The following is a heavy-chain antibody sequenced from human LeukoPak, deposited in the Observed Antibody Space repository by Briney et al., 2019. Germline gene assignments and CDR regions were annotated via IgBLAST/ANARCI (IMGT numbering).Heavy chain of an antibody. D-gene: IGHD6-13*01. CDR1: GSTFPIYG. V-gene: IGHV1-18*01. CDR2: ISAYNGNT. CDR3: ARRIAAAGGWFDP. J-gene: IGHJ5*02. Sequence: ASVKFSCKASGSTFPIYGISWVRQAPGQGLEWMGWISAYNGNTNYAQKLQGRVTMTTDTSTSTAYMELRSLRSDDTAVYYCARRIAAAGGWFDPWGQGTLVTVSS.